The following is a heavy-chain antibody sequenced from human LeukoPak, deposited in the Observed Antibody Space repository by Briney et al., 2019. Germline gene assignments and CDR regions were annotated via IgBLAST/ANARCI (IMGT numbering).Heavy chain of an antibody. V-gene: IGHV3-7*01. J-gene: IGHJ3*02. CDR2: IKQDGSEK. D-gene: IGHD3-10*01. CDR3: ARSGGSGRRQARGAFDI. CDR1: GFTFSSYW. Sequence: PGGSLRLSCAASGFTFSSYWMSWVRQAPGKGLEWVANIKQDGSEKYYVDSVKGRFTISRDNAKNSLYLQMNSLRAEDTAVYYCARSGGSGRRQARGAFDIWGQGTMVTVSS.